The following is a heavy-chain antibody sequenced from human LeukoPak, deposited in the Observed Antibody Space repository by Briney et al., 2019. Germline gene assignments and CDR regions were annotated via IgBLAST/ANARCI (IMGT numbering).Heavy chain of an antibody. D-gene: IGHD5-12*01. CDR1: GYTFTSYA. V-gene: IGHV1-18*01. Sequence: GTSVKVSCKASGYTFTSYAISRVRQAPGQGLEWIGWISTNNGHTVYAQNLQGRVTMTTDTSTSTAYMELRSLITDDTAVYYCARDDPYSGYDYDYGGQGPLVTVS. CDR3: ARDDPYSGYDYDY. CDR2: ISTNNGHT. J-gene: IGHJ4*02.